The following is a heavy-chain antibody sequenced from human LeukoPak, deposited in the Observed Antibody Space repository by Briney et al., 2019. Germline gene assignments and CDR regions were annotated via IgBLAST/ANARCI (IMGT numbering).Heavy chain of an antibody. J-gene: IGHJ4*02. CDR3: TNLLGYCSSTSCYEPDY. CDR2: ISYDGNKK. V-gene: IGHV3-30-3*01. D-gene: IGHD2-2*01. Sequence: GGSLRLSCAASGFIFSNHAMHWVRQAPGKGLEWVGVISYDGNKKYYADSIKGRFTISRDNSKNTLYLQMNSLEVEDTAVYFCTNLLGYCSSTSCYEPDYWGQGTLVTVSS. CDR1: GFIFSNHA.